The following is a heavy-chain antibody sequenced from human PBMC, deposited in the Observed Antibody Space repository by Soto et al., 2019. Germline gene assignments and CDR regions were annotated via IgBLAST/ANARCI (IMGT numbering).Heavy chain of an antibody. CDR2: ISAYNGNT. Sequence: QGQLVQSGAEVKKPGASVKVSCKASGYTFTSYGISWVRQAPGQGLEWMGWISAYNGNTNYAQKLQGRVTMTTDTYTRKAYMELRRLRSDDTAVYYCARDWGIAVAEALDYWGQGTLVTVSS. CDR1: GYTFTSYG. CDR3: ARDWGIAVAEALDY. J-gene: IGHJ4*02. D-gene: IGHD6-19*01. V-gene: IGHV1-18*01.